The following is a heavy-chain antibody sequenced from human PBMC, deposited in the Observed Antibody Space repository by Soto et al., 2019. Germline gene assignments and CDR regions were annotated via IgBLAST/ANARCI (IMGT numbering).Heavy chain of an antibody. Sequence: PSETLSLTCTVSGGSISSSSYYWGWTRQPPGKGLEWIGSIYYSGSTYYNPSLKSRVTISVDTSKNQFSLQLSSVTAADTAVYYCATGPDYYDNTNGWFDPWGQGTLVTVSS. V-gene: IGHV4-39*01. CDR2: IYYSGST. CDR3: ATGPDYYDNTNGWFDP. J-gene: IGHJ5*02. CDR1: GGSISSSSYY. D-gene: IGHD3-22*01.